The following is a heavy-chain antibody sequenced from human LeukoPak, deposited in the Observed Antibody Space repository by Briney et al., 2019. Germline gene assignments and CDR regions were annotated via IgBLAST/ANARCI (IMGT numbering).Heavy chain of an antibody. CDR2: IYHGDNT. V-gene: IGHV3-53*01. J-gene: IGHJ4*02. CDR1: GFTFGLYG. CDR3: AREGYGDQSPK. D-gene: IGHD4-17*01. Sequence: PGGSLRLSCAASGFTFGLYGMHWVRQAPGKGLEWVSVIYHGDNTYYADSVKGRFTISRDNSKNTLYLQMNSLRAEDTAVYYCAREGYGDQSPKWGQGTLVTVSS.